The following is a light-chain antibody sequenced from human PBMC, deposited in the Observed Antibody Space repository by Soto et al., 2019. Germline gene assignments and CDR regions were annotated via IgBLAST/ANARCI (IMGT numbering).Light chain of an antibody. CDR3: QQYYSIPWA. CDR1: QNVLYNSNNKNY. J-gene: IGKJ1*01. V-gene: IGKV4-1*01. Sequence: DIVMTQSPDSLAVSLGEMATINCKSSQNVLYNSNNKNYLAWYQQKAGQPPKLLIYWASFRESGVPDRFSGSGSGTDFTLTISRLHAEDVAVYYCQQYYSIPWAFGQGTKVEIK. CDR2: WAS.